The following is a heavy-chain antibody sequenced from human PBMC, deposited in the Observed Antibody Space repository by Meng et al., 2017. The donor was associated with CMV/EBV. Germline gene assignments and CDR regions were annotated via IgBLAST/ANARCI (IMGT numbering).Heavy chain of an antibody. CDR3: ARDNGARPGRPYYYYGMDV. D-gene: IGHD6-6*01. CDR1: GYTFTGYY. CDR2: INPNSGGT. J-gene: IGHJ6*02. V-gene: IGHV1-2*02. Sequence: ASVKVSCKASGYTFTGYYMHWVRQAPGQGLEWMGWINPNSGGTNYAQKFQGRVTMTRDTSISTAYMELSRLRSDDTAVYYCARDNGARPGRPYYYYGMDVWGQGTTVTVSS.